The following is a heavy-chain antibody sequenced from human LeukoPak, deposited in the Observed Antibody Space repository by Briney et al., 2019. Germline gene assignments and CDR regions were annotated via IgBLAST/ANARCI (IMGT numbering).Heavy chain of an antibody. CDR3: AKETLCFDY. CDR2: IRYDGSNK. Sequence: GGSLRLSCAASGFTFSSYGIHSGRQAPGKGLEWVAFIRYDGSNKYYADSVKGRFTISRDNSKNTLYLQMNSLRAEDTAVSYCAKETLCFDYWGQGTLVTVSS. J-gene: IGHJ4*02. V-gene: IGHV3-30*02. CDR1: GFTFSSYG. D-gene: IGHD2/OR15-2a*01.